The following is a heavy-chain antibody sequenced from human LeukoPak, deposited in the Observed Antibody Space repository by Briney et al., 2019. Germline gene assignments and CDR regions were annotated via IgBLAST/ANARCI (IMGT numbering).Heavy chain of an antibody. V-gene: IGHV3-23*01. CDR1: GFTFSSYA. CDR2: IGGGGDST. Sequence: GGSLRLSCAASGFTFSSYAMSWVRQAPGKGLEWVSAIGGGGDSTYYADSVKGRFTISRDNSRNTLYLQMNSLSAEDTAVYYCANLPTTVTNSAPNNWFDPWGQGTLVTVSS. D-gene: IGHD4-17*01. CDR3: ANLPTTVTNSAPNNWFDP. J-gene: IGHJ5*02.